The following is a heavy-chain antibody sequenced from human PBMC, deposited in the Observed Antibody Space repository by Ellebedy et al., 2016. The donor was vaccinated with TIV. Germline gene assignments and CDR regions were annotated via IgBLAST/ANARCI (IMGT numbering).Heavy chain of an antibody. CDR2: INQDGSQS. D-gene: IGHD3-22*01. V-gene: IGHV3-7*01. Sequence: GESLKISCLGSGFTFGGYWMIWVRQAPGKGLEWLANINQDGSQSFYVDAVKGRFTISRDNAKTSLYLQMNNLRVEDTALYFCARISSGYVASWGQGTRVTVS. J-gene: IGHJ4*02. CDR3: ARISSGYVAS. CDR1: GFTFGGYW.